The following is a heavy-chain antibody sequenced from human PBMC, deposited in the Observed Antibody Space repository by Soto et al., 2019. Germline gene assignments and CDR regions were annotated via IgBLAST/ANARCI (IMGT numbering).Heavy chain of an antibody. J-gene: IGHJ4*02. CDR2: IYYSGST. Sequence: PSETLSLTCTVSGGSISSDDYYWSWLRQPPGEGLEWIGYIYYSGSTYYNPSLKSRVTISVDTSKNQFSLKLSSVTAADTAVYYCAREMGYGSGRFDYWGQGTLVTVSS. CDR1: GGSISSDDYY. CDR3: AREMGYGSGRFDY. D-gene: IGHD3-10*01. V-gene: IGHV4-30-4*01.